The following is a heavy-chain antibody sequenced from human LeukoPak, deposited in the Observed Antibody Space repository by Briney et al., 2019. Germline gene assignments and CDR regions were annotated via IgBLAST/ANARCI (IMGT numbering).Heavy chain of an antibody. D-gene: IGHD2-2*01. CDR3: ARGAIVVVPAARRSYWYFDL. CDR1: GGSISSYY. CDR2: IYTSGST. V-gene: IGHV4-4*07. J-gene: IGHJ2*01. Sequence: SETLSLTCTVSGGSISSYYWSWIRQPAGKGLEWIGRIYTSGSTNHNPSLKSRVTVSVDTSKNQFSLKLSSVTAADTAVYYCARGAIVVVPAARRSYWYFDLWGRGTLVTVSS.